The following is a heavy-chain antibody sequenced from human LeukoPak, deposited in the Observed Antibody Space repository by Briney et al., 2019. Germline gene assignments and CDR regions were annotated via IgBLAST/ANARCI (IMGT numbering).Heavy chain of an antibody. J-gene: IGHJ3*02. CDR3: ARLDRNYYGDAFDI. Sequence: SETLSLTCTVSGGSISSSSYYWGWIRQPPGKGLEWIGSIYYSGSTYYNPSLKSRVTISVDTSKNQFSLKLSSVTAADTAVYYCARLDRNYYGDAFDIWGQGTMVTVSS. CDR2: IYYSGST. CDR1: GGSISSSSYY. D-gene: IGHD3-10*01. V-gene: IGHV4-39*01.